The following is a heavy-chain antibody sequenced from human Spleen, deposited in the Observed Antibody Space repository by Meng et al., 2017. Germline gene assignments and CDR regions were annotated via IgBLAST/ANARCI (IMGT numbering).Heavy chain of an antibody. Sequence: GGSLRLSCAASGFTFSNYEVNWVRQAPGKGLEWVSYMSSSGSTMYYADSVKGRFTVSRDNAKNSLFLQMNSLRAEDTATYYCARINYHDSSGYDEDWAQGTLVTVPQ. D-gene: IGHD3-22*01. CDR3: ARINYHDSSGYDED. V-gene: IGHV3-48*03. CDR2: MSSSGSTM. CDR1: GFTFSNYE. J-gene: IGHJ4*02.